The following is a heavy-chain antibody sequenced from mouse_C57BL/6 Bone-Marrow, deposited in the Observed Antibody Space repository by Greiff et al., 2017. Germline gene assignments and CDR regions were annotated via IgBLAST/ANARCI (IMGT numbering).Heavy chain of an antibody. Sequence: EVQLQQSGAELVRPGASVKLSCTASGFNIKDDYMRWVKQGPEQGLEWIGWIDPENGDTEYASKFQGKATITADTSTNTPYLQLSSLTSEDTAVYYCTTSGYYGGAYWGQGTLVTVSA. V-gene: IGHV14-4*01. CDR3: TTSGYYGGAY. J-gene: IGHJ3*01. CDR1: GFNIKDDY. CDR2: IDPENGDT. D-gene: IGHD2-1*01.